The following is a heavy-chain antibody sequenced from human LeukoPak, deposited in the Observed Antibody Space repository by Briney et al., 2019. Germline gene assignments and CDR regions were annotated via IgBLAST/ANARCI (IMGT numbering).Heavy chain of an antibody. CDR3: ARLVATIYNWFDP. Sequence: SETLSLTCTVSGGSISSGDYYWSWIRQPPGKGLEWIGYIYYSGSTYYNPSLKSRVTISVDTPKNQFSLKLSSVTAADTAVYYCARLVATIYNWFDPWGQGTLVTVSS. V-gene: IGHV4-30-4*01. CDR2: IYYSGST. CDR1: GGSISSGDYY. D-gene: IGHD5-12*01. J-gene: IGHJ5*02.